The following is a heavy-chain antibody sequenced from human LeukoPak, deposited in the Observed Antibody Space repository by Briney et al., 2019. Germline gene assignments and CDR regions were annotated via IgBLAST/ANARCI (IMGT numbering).Heavy chain of an antibody. CDR3: ARGSDTDEFDP. J-gene: IGHJ5*02. Sequence: SETLSLTCTVSGGSISSYYWSWIRQPPGKGLEWIGYIYYSGSTNYNPSFKSRVTISVDTSKNQFSLKLSSVTAADTAVYYCARGSDTDEFDPWGQGTLVTVSS. CDR1: GGSISSYY. V-gene: IGHV4-59*01. D-gene: IGHD4-17*01. CDR2: IYYSGST.